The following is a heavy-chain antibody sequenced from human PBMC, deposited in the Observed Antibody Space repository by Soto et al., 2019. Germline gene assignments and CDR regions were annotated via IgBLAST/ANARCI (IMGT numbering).Heavy chain of an antibody. CDR2: ISYDGSNK. V-gene: IGHV3-30-3*01. J-gene: IGHJ6*02. Sequence: QVQLVESGGGVVQPGRSLRLSCAASGFTFSSYAMHWVRQDPGKGLEWEAVISYDGSNKYYVDSVKGRFTISRDNSKNTLYLQMNSLRAEDTAVYYCARDGSIAAAGRYYYYGIDVWCQGTTVTVSS. CDR3: ARDGSIAAAGRYYYYGIDV. D-gene: IGHD6-13*01. CDR1: GFTFSSYA.